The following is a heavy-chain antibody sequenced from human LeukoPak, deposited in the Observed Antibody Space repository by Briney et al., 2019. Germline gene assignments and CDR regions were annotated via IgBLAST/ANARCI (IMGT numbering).Heavy chain of an antibody. V-gene: IGHV4-39*07. D-gene: IGHD5-18*01. CDR3: ARVSRRLWAIDY. Sequence: SETLSLTCTVSGGSISSSSYYWGWIRQPPGKGLEWIGNIYYNGGSYYNSSLKSRVTISVDTSKNQFSLKLSSVTAADTAVYYCARVSRRLWAIDYWGQGTLVTVSS. CDR2: IYYNGGS. CDR1: GGSISSSSYY. J-gene: IGHJ4*02.